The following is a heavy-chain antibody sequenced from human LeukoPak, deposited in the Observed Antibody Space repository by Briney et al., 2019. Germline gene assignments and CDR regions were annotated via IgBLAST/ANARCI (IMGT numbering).Heavy chain of an antibody. V-gene: IGHV3-23*01. Sequence: GGSLRLSCAASGFTFSSYAMSWVRQAPGKGLEWVSTISGSGGGTYFTDSVKGRFTISRDNSKNTLYLQMNSLGAEDTAVYYCAKHQQIYGDSLMDVWGQGTTVTVSS. CDR3: AKHQQIYGDSLMDV. CDR1: GFTFSSYA. J-gene: IGHJ6*02. D-gene: IGHD4-17*01. CDR2: ISGSGGGT.